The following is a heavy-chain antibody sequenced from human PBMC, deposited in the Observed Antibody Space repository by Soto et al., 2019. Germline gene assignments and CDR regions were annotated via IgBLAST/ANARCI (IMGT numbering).Heavy chain of an antibody. V-gene: IGHV1-69*01. CDR3: AGRGFKMVFDY. Sequence: KVCCKASGRTFSSYAISWVRQAPGQGLEWMGGIIPIFGTANYAQKFQGRVTITADESTSTAYMELSSLRSEDTAVYYCAGRGFKMVFDYWGQGTLVTVSS. CDR2: IIPIFGTA. D-gene: IGHD2-8*01. J-gene: IGHJ4*02. CDR1: GRTFSSYA.